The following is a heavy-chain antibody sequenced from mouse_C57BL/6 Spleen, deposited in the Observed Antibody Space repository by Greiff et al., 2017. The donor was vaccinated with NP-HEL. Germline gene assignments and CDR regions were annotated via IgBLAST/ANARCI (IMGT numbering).Heavy chain of an antibody. V-gene: IGHV3-6*01. CDR3: AVDPYYFDY. Sequence: EVQLQESGPGLVKPSQSLSLTCSVTGYSITSGYYWNWIRQFPGNNLEWMGYISYDGSNNYNPSLKNRISITRDTSKNQFFLKLNSVTTEDTATYYCAVDPYYFDYWGQGTTLTVSS. CDR1: GYSITSGYY. J-gene: IGHJ2*01. CDR2: ISYDGSN.